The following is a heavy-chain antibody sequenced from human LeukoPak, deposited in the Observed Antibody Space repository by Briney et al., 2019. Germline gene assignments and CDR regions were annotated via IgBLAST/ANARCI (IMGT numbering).Heavy chain of an antibody. CDR3: ARGERGSYCDYVWGSYRFDY. CDR2: IIHIFGTA. V-gene: IGHV1-69*13. D-gene: IGHD3-16*02. J-gene: IGHJ4*02. CDR1: GGTFSSYA. Sequence: SVKLSCKAYGGTFSSYAISWVRQAPGQGLEWMGGIIHIFGTANYAQKFQGRVTITADEATSTVYMEQSRLRSEVRAVYYCARGERGSYCDYVWGSYRFDYWGQGTLVTVSS.